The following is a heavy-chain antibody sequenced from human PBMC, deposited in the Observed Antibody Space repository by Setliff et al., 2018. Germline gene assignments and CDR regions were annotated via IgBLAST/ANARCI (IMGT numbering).Heavy chain of an antibody. V-gene: IGHV1-18*01. D-gene: IGHD3-10*01. Sequence: SVKVSCKASGYTFNHYGITWVRLAPGQGLEWMGWISAHSGNTFYAPQFQGRLVMTTDTPTNTAYMELRNLTSDDTAMYFCARAGQASAGRKGVFDYWGQGTLVTV. J-gene: IGHJ4*02. CDR3: ARAGQASAGRKGVFDY. CDR2: ISAHSGNT. CDR1: GYTFNHYG.